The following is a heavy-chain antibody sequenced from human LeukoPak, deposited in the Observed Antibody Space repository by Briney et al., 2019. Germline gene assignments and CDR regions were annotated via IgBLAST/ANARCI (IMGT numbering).Heavy chain of an antibody. CDR2: IKQDGSEK. CDR3: AREQLELPQNTYYYYHYMDV. J-gene: IGHJ6*03. Sequence: GGSLRLSCAASGFSFSNYWMSWVRQAPGKGLEWVANIKQDGSEKYYVDSVKGRFTISRDNAKNSLYLQMNSLRAEDTAVYYCAREQLELPQNTYYYYHYMDVWGKGTTVTVSS. CDR1: GFSFSNYW. V-gene: IGHV3-7*01. D-gene: IGHD1-7*01.